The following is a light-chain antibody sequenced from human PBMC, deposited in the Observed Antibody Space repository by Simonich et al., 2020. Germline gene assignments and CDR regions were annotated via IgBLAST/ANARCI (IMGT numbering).Light chain of an antibody. J-gene: IGLJ3*02. CDR1: SSDVGSYNL. CDR3: CSYAGSYSWV. Sequence: QSALTHPASVSGSPGQSITISCTGTSSDVGSYNLVSWYQQHPGKAPKLKIYDVNTRPSGVPDRFSGSKSGNTASLTISGLQAEDEADYYCCSYAGSYSWVFGGGTKLTVL. V-gene: IGLV2-11*01. CDR2: DVN.